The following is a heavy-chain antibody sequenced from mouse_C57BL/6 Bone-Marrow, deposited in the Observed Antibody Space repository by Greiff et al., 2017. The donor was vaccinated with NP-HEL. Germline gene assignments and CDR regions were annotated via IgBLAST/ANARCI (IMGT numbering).Heavy chain of an antibody. V-gene: IGHV1-82*01. Sequence: QVQLQQSGPELVKPGASVKISCKASGYAFSSSWMNWVKQRPGKGLEWIGRIYPGDGDTNYNGKFKGKATLTADKSSSTAYMQLSSLTSEDSAVYFCARSGSSYPYFDDWGQGTTLTVSS. D-gene: IGHD1-1*01. CDR2: IYPGDGDT. J-gene: IGHJ2*01. CDR3: ARSGSSYPYFDD. CDR1: GYAFSSSW.